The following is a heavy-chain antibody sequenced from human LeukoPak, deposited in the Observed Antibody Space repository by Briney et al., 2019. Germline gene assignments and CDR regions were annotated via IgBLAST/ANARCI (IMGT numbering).Heavy chain of an antibody. CDR2: IYYSGSI. D-gene: IGHD3-10*01. CDR3: ARQASGDLYGMDV. Sequence: SGTLSLTCTVSGGSISNYYWSWIRQPPGKGLEWIGYIYYSGSINYNPSLKSRVTISVDTSKNQFSLKLSSVTAADTAVYYCARQASGDLYGMDVWGQGTTVT. V-gene: IGHV4-59*08. CDR1: GGSISNYY. J-gene: IGHJ6*02.